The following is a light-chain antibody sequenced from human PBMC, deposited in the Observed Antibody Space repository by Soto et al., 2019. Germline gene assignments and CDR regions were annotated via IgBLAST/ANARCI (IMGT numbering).Light chain of an antibody. J-gene: IGLJ3*02. CDR2: EVS. Sequence: QSVLTQPASVSGSPGQSITISCTGTSSDVGGYNYVSWYQQHPGKAPKLMIYEVSNRPSGVSNRFSGSKSGNTASLTISGLQAEDDADYYCSSYTSSGTLGVFGGGTKLTVL. CDR3: SSYTSSGTLGV. CDR1: SSDVGGYNY. V-gene: IGLV2-14*01.